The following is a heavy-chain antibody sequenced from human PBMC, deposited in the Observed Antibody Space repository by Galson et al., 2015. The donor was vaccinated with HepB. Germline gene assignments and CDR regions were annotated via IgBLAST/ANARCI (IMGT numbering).Heavy chain of an antibody. J-gene: IGHJ4*02. CDR1: GFTFSRYG. V-gene: IGHV3-30*18. CDR3: AKEGDLALAGGPLDY. D-gene: IGHD3-3*02. CDR2: ISYDGSNK. Sequence: SLRLSCAASGFTFSRYGMHWVRQAPGKGLEWVAVISYDGSNKYYADSVKGRFTISRDNSKNTLYLQMNSLRAEDTAVYYCAKEGDLALAGGPLDYWGQGTLVTVSS.